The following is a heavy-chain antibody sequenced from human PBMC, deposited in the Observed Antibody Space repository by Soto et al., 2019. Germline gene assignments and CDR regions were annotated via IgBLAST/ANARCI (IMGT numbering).Heavy chain of an antibody. D-gene: IGHD4-17*01. CDR2: IIPIFGTA. J-gene: IGHJ6*02. CDR1: GGTFSSYA. Sequence: QVQLVQSGAEVKKPGSSVKVSCKASGGTFSSYAISWVRQAPGQGLEWMGGIIPIFGTANYAQKFQGRVTITADESTSTAYMELSSLRSEDTAVYYCARGEGAYAVTPKNGMDVWGQGTTVTVSS. CDR3: ARGEGAYAVTPKNGMDV. V-gene: IGHV1-69*01.